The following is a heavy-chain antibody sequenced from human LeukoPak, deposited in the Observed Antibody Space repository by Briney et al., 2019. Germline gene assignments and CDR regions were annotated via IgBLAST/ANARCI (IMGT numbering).Heavy chain of an antibody. V-gene: IGHV3-33*01. D-gene: IGHD4-17*01. J-gene: IGHJ4*02. Sequence: GGSLRLSCAASGFTFSSYGMHWVRQAPCEGLEWVAVIWYDGSNKYYADSVKGRFTISRDNSKNTLYLQMNSLRAEDTAVYYCASGVADYGDYVWYYFDYWGQGTLVTVSS. CDR3: ASGVADYGDYVWYYFDY. CDR1: GFTFSSYG. CDR2: IWYDGSNK.